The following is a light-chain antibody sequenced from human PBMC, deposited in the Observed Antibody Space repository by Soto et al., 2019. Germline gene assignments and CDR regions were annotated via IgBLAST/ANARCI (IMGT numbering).Light chain of an antibody. Sequence: EIVLTQSPDTLSLSPGERATLSCRASQTVTSGYLAWYQQKPGQAPRLLIYGVSTGATGIPDRFSGSGSGTDFTLTISSLEPEDFAVYYCQQRSNWYTFGQGTRLENK. CDR1: QTVTSGY. CDR3: QQRSNWYT. J-gene: IGKJ5*01. CDR2: GVS. V-gene: IGKV3D-20*02.